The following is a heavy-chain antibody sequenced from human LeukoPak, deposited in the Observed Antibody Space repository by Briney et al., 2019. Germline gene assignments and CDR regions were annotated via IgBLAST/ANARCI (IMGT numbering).Heavy chain of an antibody. CDR2: IIPIFGTA. Sequence: GASVKVSCKASGGTFSSYAISWVRQAPGQGLEWMGGIIPIFGTANYAQKFQGRVTITADESTSTAYMELSSLRSEDTAVYYCAREFSSPGGVMEGAFDIWGQGTMVTVSS. D-gene: IGHD3-16*01. J-gene: IGHJ3*02. CDR1: GGTFSSYA. V-gene: IGHV1-69*13. CDR3: AREFSSPGGVMEGAFDI.